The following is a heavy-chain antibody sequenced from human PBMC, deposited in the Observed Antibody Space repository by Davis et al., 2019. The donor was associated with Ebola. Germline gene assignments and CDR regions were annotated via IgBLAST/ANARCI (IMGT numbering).Heavy chain of an antibody. D-gene: IGHD3-10*01. Sequence: SETLSLTCTVSGGSISSYYWSWIRQPPGKGLGWIRNSYYTVTTIYNPSLRGRVTISVDTSKNQFSLNLKSVTAPDTAVYYCARGPGSFYGSGSHYYDYWGQGTLVTVSS. CDR2: SYYTVTT. CDR3: ARGPGSFYGSGSHYYDY. CDR1: GGSISSYY. J-gene: IGHJ4*02. V-gene: IGHV4-59*08.